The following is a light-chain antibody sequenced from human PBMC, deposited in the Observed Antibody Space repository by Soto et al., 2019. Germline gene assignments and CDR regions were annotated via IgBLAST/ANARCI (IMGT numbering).Light chain of an antibody. J-gene: IGKJ1*01. V-gene: IGKV1-5*03. CDR2: KAS. Sequence: DIQMTQSPSTLSASVGDRVTITCRTSQSIGGWLAWYQQKPGKAPKLLIYKASSLESGVPSRFSGSGSGTEFTLSISSLQPDDCASYYCQQYNSYSTFGQGTKVDIK. CDR3: QQYNSYST. CDR1: QSIGGW.